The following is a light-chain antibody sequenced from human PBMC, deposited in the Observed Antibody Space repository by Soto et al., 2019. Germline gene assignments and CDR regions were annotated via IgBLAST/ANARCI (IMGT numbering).Light chain of an antibody. CDR2: VAS. V-gene: IGKV1-27*01. CDR1: QGISNY. Sequence: DIQMTQSPSSLSASVGDRVTITCRASQGISNYLAWYQQQPGKVPKLLIYVASTLQSGVPSRFSGSVSGTDFTLTISSLQPEDVATYYCKKYNSAPWTVGQGTKVEIK. J-gene: IGKJ1*01. CDR3: KKYNSAPWT.